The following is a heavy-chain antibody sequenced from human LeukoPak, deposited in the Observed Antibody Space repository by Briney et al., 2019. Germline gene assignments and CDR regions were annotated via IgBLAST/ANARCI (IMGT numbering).Heavy chain of an antibody. Sequence: SETLSLTCAVYGGSFSGYYWSWIRQPPGKGLEWIGEINHSGSTNYNPSLKSRVTISVDASKNQFSLKLSSVTAADTAVYYCARAQGAFDIWGQGTMVTVSS. CDR3: ARAQGAFDI. V-gene: IGHV4-34*01. CDR1: GGSFSGYY. J-gene: IGHJ3*02. CDR2: INHSGST.